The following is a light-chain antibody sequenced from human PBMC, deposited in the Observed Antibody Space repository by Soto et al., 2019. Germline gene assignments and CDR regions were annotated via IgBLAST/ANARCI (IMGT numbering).Light chain of an antibody. J-gene: IGKJ5*01. CDR2: DAS. CDR1: QSVSGD. CDR3: QQRNVWPPIT. Sequence: EIVLTQSPATLSVSPGERATLSCRASQSVSGDLAWYHHKPGQAPRLLVYDASTRALDTPARFAGSGSGTDFTLTISSLEPEDFAVYYCQQRNVWPPITFGQGTRLEIK. V-gene: IGKV3-11*01.